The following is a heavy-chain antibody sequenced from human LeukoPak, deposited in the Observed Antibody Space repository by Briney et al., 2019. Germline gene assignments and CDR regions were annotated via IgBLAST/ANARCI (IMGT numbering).Heavy chain of an antibody. J-gene: IGHJ2*01. CDR1: GVTLSSNA. D-gene: IGHD4-23*01. Sequence: GGSLRLSRAASGVTLSSNAMSWAGQAPGKELEWVSGISSSGSGGNTYYADSEKGRFTISRDRSKNTLFLHMNTLRAEDTAIYYCAKDRTVGASYWYFALWGRGTLVTVSS. CDR3: AKDRTVGASYWYFAL. CDR2: ISSSGSGGNT. V-gene: IGHV3-23*01.